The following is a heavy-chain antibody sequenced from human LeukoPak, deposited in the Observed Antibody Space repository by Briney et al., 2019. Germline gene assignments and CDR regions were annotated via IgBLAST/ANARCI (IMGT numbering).Heavy chain of an antibody. CDR1: GYTFTSYY. CDR2: INPSGGSA. D-gene: IGHD3-22*01. Sequence: GASVKVSCKASGYTFTSYYIYWVRQAPGQGLEWMGLINPSGGSASYAEKFQGRVTMTRDTSTSTVYMELSSLRSEDTAVYYGARDSGKDSSGYYCFDYWGQGTLVTVSS. V-gene: IGHV1-46*01. CDR3: ARDSGKDSSGYYCFDY. J-gene: IGHJ4*02.